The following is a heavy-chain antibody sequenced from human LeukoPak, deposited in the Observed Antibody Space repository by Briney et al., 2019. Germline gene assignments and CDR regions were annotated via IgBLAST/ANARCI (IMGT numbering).Heavy chain of an antibody. CDR2: INSDGSST. V-gene: IGHV3-74*01. J-gene: IGHJ4*02. CDR1: GFTFSSYW. D-gene: IGHD1-14*01. Sequence: SGGSLRLSCSASGFTFSSYWLHWVRQAPGRGLVWVSRINSDGSSTSYADSVKGRFTISRDNAKNTLYLQMNSLRAEDTAVYYCARAMTGEDYWGQGTLVTVSS. CDR3: ARAMTGEDY.